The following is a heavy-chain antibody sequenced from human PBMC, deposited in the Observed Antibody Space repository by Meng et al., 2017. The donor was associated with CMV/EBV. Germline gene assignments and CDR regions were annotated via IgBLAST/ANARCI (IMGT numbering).Heavy chain of an antibody. J-gene: IGHJ4*02. D-gene: IGHD3-3*01. Sequence: SVKVSCKASGGTFSSYAISWVRQTPGQGLEWMGGIIPILGIANYAQKFQGRVTITADKSTSTAYMELSSLRSEDTAVYYCARGPTIFGVVTSFDYWGQGTLVTVSS. CDR1: GGTFSSYA. V-gene: IGHV1-69*10. CDR3: ARGPTIFGVVTSFDY. CDR2: IIPILGIA.